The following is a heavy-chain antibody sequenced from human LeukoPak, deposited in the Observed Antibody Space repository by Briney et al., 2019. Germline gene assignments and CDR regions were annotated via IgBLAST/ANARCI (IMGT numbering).Heavy chain of an antibody. J-gene: IGHJ4*02. D-gene: IGHD3-22*01. CDR3: ARIDSSGYYFDY. CDR1: GFSLSTSGMC. CDR2: IDWDDDK. Sequence: ESGPTLVNPTQTLTLTCTFSGFSLSTSGMCVSWIRQPPGKALEWLARIDWDDDKYYSTSLMTRLTISKDPSKNQVVLTMTNMDPVDTATYYCARIDSSGYYFDYWGQGTLVTVSS. V-gene: IGHV2-70*11.